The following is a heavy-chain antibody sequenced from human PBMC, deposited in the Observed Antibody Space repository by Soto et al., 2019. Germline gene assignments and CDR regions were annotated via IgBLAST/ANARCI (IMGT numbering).Heavy chain of an antibody. V-gene: IGHV1-18*01. J-gene: IGHJ4*02. CDR1: GYTFSNYG. D-gene: IGHD3-22*01. CDR3: ARDVVAITTGGPDY. CDR2: ISAYSGDT. Sequence: QVQLVQSGAEVKKPGASVKVSCKASGYTFSNYGISWERQAPGQGLEWLGWISAYSGDTNFAQRFQGRVTMTTDTSTSTAYMELRSLTSDDTALYYCARDVVAITTGGPDYWGQGTLVTVSS.